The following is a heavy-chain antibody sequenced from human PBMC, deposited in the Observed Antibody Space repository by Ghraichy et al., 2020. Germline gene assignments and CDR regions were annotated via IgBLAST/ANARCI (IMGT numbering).Heavy chain of an antibody. CDR2: ISSSSSTI. V-gene: IGHV3-48*02. J-gene: IGHJ3*01. CDR1: GFTFSSYS. CDR3: ARSQGALNA. D-gene: IGHD1-26*01. Sequence: GGSLRHSCTASGFTFSSYSMNWVRQAPGKGLEWVSFISSSSSTIYSADSVKGRFTISRDNAKDSLYLQMNDLRDEDTALYYCARSQGALNAWGQGTMVTVSS.